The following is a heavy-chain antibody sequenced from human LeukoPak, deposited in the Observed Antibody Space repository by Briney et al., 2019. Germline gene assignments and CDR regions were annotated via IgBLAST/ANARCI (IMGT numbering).Heavy chain of an antibody. J-gene: IGHJ4*02. CDR1: GFTFSSYW. V-gene: IGHV3-74*01. D-gene: IGHD6-19*01. CDR3: ARDQGLSIAVAGTVARNFDY. Sequence: PGGSLRLSCAASGFTFSSYWMHWVRQAPGKGLVWVSRINSDGSTTSFADSVKGRFTISRDNAKNTLYLQMNSLRAEDTAVYYCARDQGLSIAVAGTVARNFDYWGQGTLVTVSS. CDR2: INSDGSTT.